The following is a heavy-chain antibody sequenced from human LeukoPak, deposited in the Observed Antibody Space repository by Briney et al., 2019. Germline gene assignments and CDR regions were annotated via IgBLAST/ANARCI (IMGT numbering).Heavy chain of an antibody. D-gene: IGHD6-6*01. CDR3: ASLPKYGNSLKAFDI. J-gene: IGHJ3*02. CDR1: GASIARSSYGTSYY. CDR2: MCYGGSS. V-gene: IGHV4-39*01. Sequence: SETLSLTCTVSGASIARSSYGTSYYWGWIRQPPGTGLEWIGSMCYGGSSYFDPSLKSRVTISVDTSKNQSSLKLNSVTAADTAVYYCASLPKYGNSLKAFDIWGQGTMVTVSS.